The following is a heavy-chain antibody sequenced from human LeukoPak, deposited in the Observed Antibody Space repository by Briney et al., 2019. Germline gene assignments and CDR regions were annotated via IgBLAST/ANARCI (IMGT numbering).Heavy chain of an antibody. CDR3: ARVRPTTYSSGYYYVDY. D-gene: IGHD3-22*01. J-gene: IGHJ4*02. Sequence: ASVKVACKASGYTFTSYGISWVRQAPGQGLEWMGWISSYNGNTNYAQKLQGRVTMTTDTSTSTAYMELRRRRSDDTAVYYCARVRPTTYSSGYYYVDYWGQGTLVTVSS. CDR1: GYTFTSYG. V-gene: IGHV1-18*01. CDR2: ISSYNGNT.